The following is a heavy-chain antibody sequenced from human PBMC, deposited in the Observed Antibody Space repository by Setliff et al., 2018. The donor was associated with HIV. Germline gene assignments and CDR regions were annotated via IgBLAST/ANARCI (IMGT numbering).Heavy chain of an antibody. CDR3: TAALQQQVVRWFDP. CDR1: GFTFNDYR. Sequence: GGSLRLSCVASGFTFNDYRMSWVRQAPGKGLEWVGRIKSKTDGGTTDYAAPVKGRFTISRDDSKNTLYLQMNSLKTEDTAVYYCTAALQQQVVRWFDPWGQGTLVTVSS. V-gene: IGHV3-15*01. D-gene: IGHD6-13*01. CDR2: IKSKTDGGTT. J-gene: IGHJ5*02.